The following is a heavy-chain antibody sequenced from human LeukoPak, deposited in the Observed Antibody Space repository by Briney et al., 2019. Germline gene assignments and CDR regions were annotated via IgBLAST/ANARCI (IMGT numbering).Heavy chain of an antibody. D-gene: IGHD2-2*01. CDR2: INHSGST. CDR3: ARRRKGYCSSTSCPRNWFDP. CDR1: GGSFSDYY. V-gene: IGHV4-34*01. J-gene: IGHJ5*02. Sequence: PSETLSLTCAVYGGSFSDYYWSWIRQPPGKGLEWIGEINHSGSTNYNPSLKSRVTISVDTSKNQFSLKLSSVTAADTAVYYCARRRKGYCSSTSCPRNWFDPWGQGTLVTVSS.